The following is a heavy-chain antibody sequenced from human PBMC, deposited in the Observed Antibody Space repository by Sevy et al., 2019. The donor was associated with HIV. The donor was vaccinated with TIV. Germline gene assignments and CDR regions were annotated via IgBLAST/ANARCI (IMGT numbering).Heavy chain of an antibody. CDR3: TRNGGAFDNGFDP. V-gene: IGHV3-48*03. J-gene: IGHJ5*02. Sequence: GGSLRLSCEASGFTFKNYEMNWVRQAPGKGLEWISYISSSETTIDYADSVKGRFTISRDNAKNSLNLQMNSLRAEDTAVYYCTRNGGAFDNGFDPWGQGTLVTVSS. D-gene: IGHD2-8*01. CDR2: ISSSETTI. CDR1: GFTFKNYE.